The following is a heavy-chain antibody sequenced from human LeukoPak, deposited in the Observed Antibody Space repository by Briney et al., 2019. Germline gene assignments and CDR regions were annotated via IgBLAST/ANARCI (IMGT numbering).Heavy chain of an antibody. V-gene: IGHV3-7*01. D-gene: IGHD2-15*01. CDR2: IDQDGSEK. Sequence: GGSLRLSCAASGFTFSGYWMSWVRQAPGEGQEWVANIDQDGSEKYYVDSVKGRFTISKDNAKNSLFLQMNSLRVDDTAVYYCARIKGGTSAAISYWGQGTLVTVSS. J-gene: IGHJ4*02. CDR3: ARIKGGTSAAISY. CDR1: GFTFSGYW.